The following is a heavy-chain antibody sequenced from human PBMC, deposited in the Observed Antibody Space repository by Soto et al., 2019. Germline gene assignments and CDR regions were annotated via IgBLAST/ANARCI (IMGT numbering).Heavy chain of an antibody. J-gene: IGHJ6*02. CDR1: GYSFTSYW. CDR2: IDPSDSYT. Sequence: GESLKISCKGSGYSFTSYWISWVRQMPGKGLEWMGRIDPSDSYTNYSPSFQGHVTISADKSISTAYLQWSSLKASDTAMYYCARHIRGIAARDSMDGWGQGTTVTVS. V-gene: IGHV5-10-1*01. D-gene: IGHD6-6*01. CDR3: ARHIRGIAARDSMDG.